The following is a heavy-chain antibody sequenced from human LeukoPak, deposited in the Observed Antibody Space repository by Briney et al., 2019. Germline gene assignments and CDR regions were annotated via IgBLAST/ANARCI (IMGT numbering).Heavy chain of an antibody. CDR1: GFTVSDVY. J-gene: IGHJ4*02. CDR2: ISDTGRNT. V-gene: IGHV3-23*01. CDR3: AKDLTPLKY. Sequence: PGGSLRLSCAASGFTVSDVYMNWVRQAPGKGLEWVSSISDTGRNTYYADSVKGRFTISRDNSKNTLYLQLNSLRAEDTAIYYCAKDLTPLKYWGQGTLVTVSS.